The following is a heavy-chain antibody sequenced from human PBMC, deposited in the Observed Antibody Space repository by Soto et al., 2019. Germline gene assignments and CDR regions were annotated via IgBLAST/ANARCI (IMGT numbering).Heavy chain of an antibody. V-gene: IGHV3-21*01. Sequence: GGSLRLSCAASGFTFSSYSMNWVRQAPGKGLEWVSSISSSSSYIYYADSVKGRFTISRDNAKNSLYLQMNSLRAEDTAVYYCATQDGEYYYDSSGYLVWGQGTLVTVSS. CDR1: GFTFSSYS. CDR3: ATQDGEYYYDSSGYLV. J-gene: IGHJ4*02. CDR2: ISSSSSYI. D-gene: IGHD3-22*01.